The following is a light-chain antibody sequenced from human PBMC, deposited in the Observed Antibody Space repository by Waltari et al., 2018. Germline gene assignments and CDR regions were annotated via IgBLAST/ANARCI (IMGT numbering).Light chain of an antibody. Sequence: QSVLTQPPSVSGAPGQSITISCTGSSSNIGAGYDVHWYQHLPGTAPKLLIYVHENRPSGVPNRFSGAKAGTSASLAITGLQAEDEADYYCQSYDSSVSAWVFGGGTKLTVV. V-gene: IGLV1-40*01. J-gene: IGLJ3*02. CDR2: VHE. CDR3: QSYDSSVSAWV. CDR1: SSNIGAGYD.